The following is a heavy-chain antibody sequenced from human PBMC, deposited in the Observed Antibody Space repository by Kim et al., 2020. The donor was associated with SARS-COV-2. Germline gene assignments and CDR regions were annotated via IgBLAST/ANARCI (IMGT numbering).Heavy chain of an antibody. V-gene: IGHV1-2*02. CDR1: GYTFTGYY. Sequence: ASVKVSCKASGYTFTGYYMHWVRQAPGQGLEWMGWINPNSGGTNYAQKFQGRVTMTRDTSISTAYMELSRLRSDDTAVYYCARDQFGGANFDYWGQGTLVTVSS. CDR2: INPNSGGT. D-gene: IGHD3-3*01. J-gene: IGHJ4*02. CDR3: ARDQFGGANFDY.